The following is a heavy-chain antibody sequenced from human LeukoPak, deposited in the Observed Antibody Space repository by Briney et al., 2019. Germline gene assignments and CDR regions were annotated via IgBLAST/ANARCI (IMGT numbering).Heavy chain of an antibody. CDR2: VYQTGGT. D-gene: IGHD2-8*02. V-gene: IGHV4-4*02. CDR1: GGSISSNNW. J-gene: IGHJ6*02. CDR3: ARVPFDTDAYYYYFGMDV. Sequence: SETLSLTCAVSGGSISSNNWWSWVRPPPGKGLEWIGEVYQTGGTNYNPSLKSRVTIFVDTSKNQFSLKLTSVTAADTAVYYCARVPFDTDAYYYYFGMDVWGQGTTVTVSS.